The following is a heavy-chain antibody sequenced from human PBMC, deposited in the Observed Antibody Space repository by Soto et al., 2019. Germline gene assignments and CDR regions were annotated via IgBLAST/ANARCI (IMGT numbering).Heavy chain of an antibody. CDR2: IIPILGIA. V-gene: IGHV1-69*02. CDR3: ARACYGGKRRGGFDY. D-gene: IGHD4-17*01. J-gene: IGHJ4*02. CDR1: GGTFSSYT. Sequence: QVQLVQSGAEVKKPGSSVKVSCKASGGTFSSYTISWVRQAPGQGLEWMGRIIPILGIANYAQKFQGRVTITADKSTSTADMELSSLRSEDTAVYYCARACYGGKRRGGFDYWGQGTLVTVSS.